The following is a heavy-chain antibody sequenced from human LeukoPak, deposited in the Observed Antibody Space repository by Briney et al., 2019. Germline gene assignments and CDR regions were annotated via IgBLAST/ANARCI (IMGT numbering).Heavy chain of an antibody. CDR3: ARDTISGHFDY. V-gene: IGHV4-34*01. CDR1: GGSFSGYY. D-gene: IGHD6-25*01. J-gene: IGHJ4*02. CDR2: INHSGST. Sequence: KPSETLSLTCAVYGGSFSGYYWSWIRQPPGKGLEWIGEINHSGSTNYNPSLKSRVTMSVDTSKKQFSLKLSSVTAADTAVYYCARDTISGHFDYWGQGTLVTVSS.